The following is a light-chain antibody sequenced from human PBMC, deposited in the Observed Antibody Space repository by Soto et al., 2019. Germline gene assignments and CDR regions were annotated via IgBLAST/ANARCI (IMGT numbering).Light chain of an antibody. CDR2: AAS. CDR1: QGISSY. J-gene: IGKJ3*01. V-gene: IGKV1-9*01. CDR3: QQLNIGV. Sequence: DIQLTQSPSFLSVSVGDRVTITCRASQGISSYLAWYQQKPGKAPKLLIYAASTLQSGVPSRFSGSGSGTEFTLTISSLQPEDFATYYCQQLNIGVFGPGTKVDIK.